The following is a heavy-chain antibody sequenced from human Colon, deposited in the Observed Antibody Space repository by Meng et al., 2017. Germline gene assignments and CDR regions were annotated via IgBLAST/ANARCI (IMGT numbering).Heavy chain of an antibody. CDR1: GGSIRSGSYY. J-gene: IGHJ4*02. D-gene: IGHD2-15*01. Sequence: SETLSLTCTVSGGSIRSGSYYWSWIRQPAGKGLEWIGRIYTSGSTNYNPSLKSRVTISVDTSKNQFSLKLSSVTAADTAVYYCVSAGKGYCSGGSCYPNPYLDYWGQGTLVTVSS. V-gene: IGHV4-61*02. CDR2: IYTSGST. CDR3: VSAGKGYCSGGSCYPNPYLDY.